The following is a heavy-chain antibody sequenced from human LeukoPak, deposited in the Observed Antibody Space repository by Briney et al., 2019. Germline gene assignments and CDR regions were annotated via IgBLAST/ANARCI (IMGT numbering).Heavy chain of an antibody. CDR3: ARDQEGFDY. J-gene: IGHJ4*02. V-gene: IGHV1-46*01. CDR2: INPSGDST. Sequence: GASVKVSCKASGYTFTSYYIHWVRQAPGQGLEWMGVINPSGDSTSYAQKFQGRVTVTRDTSTSTVHMELSGLRSEDTAVYYCARDQEGFDYWGQGTLVTVSS. CDR1: GYTFTSYY.